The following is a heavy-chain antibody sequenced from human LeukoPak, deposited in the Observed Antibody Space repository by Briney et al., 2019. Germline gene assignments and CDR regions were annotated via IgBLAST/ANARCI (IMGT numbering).Heavy chain of an antibody. CDR1: GGSISSHY. CDR3: ARSRSGYDLTHYYYYGMDV. Sequence: SETLSLTCTVSGGSISSHYWSWIRQPPGKGLEWIGYIYYSGSTNYNPSLKSRVTISVDTSKNQFSLKLSSVTAADTAVYYCARSRSGYDLTHYYYYGMDVWGQGTTVTVSS. V-gene: IGHV4-59*11. J-gene: IGHJ6*02. CDR2: IYYSGST. D-gene: IGHD5-12*01.